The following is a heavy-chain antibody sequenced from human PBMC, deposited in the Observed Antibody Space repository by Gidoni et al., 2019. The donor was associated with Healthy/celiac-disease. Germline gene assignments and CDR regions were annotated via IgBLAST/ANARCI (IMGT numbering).Heavy chain of an antibody. CDR2: IISSSSTI. Sequence: EVQLVESGGGLVQPGGSLRLSCAASGFTFISYSMNWVRQAPGKGVGGVSYIISSSSTIYYADSVKGRFTISRDNAKNSLYLQMNSLRAEDTAVYYCARDHIAVAGPIPLGYWGQGTLVTVSS. D-gene: IGHD6-19*01. CDR1: GFTFISYS. CDR3: ARDHIAVAGPIPLGY. V-gene: IGHV3-48*01. J-gene: IGHJ4*02.